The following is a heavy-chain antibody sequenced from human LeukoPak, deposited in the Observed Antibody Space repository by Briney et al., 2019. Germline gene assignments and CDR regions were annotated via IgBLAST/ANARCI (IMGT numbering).Heavy chain of an antibody. CDR3: ASGYSGSGSYLDY. J-gene: IGHJ4*02. D-gene: IGHD3-10*01. CDR1: GYTFTGYY. V-gene: IGHV1-2*02. Sequence: ASVKVSCKASGYTFTGYYMYWVRQAPGQGLEWMGWINPNSGGTNYAQKFQGRVTMIRDTSVSTAYMELGRLRSDDTAVYYCASGYSGSGSYLDYWGQGTLVTVSS. CDR2: INPNSGGT.